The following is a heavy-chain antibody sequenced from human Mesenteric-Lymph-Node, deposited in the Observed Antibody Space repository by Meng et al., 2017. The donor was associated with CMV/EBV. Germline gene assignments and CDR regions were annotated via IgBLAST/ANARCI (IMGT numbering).Heavy chain of an antibody. J-gene: IGHJ5*02. CDR3: ARGMGRITIFGVAPNWFDP. Sequence: FSSYDINGGRQATGQGLEWMGWMNPNSGNTGYAQKFQGRVTITRNTSISTAYMELSSLRSEDTAVYYCARGMGRITIFGVAPNWFDPWGQGTLVTVSS. CDR1: FSSYD. CDR2: MNPNSGNT. V-gene: IGHV1-8*03. D-gene: IGHD3-3*01.